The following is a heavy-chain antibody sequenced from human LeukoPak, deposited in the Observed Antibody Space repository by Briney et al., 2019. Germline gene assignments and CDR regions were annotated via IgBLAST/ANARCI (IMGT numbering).Heavy chain of an antibody. J-gene: IGHJ5*02. CDR2: INHSGST. D-gene: IGHD2-2*01. CDR1: GGYFSGYY. Sequence: PSETLSLTCAVYGGYFSGYYWNWIRQPPGKGLEWIGEINHSGSTNYNPSLKSRVTISVDTSKNQFSLKLSSVTAADTAVYYCARGGDIVVVPAAIGPWFDPWGQGTLVTVSS. CDR3: ARGGDIVVVPAAIGPWFDP. V-gene: IGHV4-34*01.